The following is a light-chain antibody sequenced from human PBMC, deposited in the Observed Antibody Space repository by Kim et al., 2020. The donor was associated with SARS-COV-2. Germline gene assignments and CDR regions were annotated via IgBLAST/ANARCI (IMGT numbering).Light chain of an antibody. CDR2: LAS. CDR3: QHYIRFPYT. Sequence: SASVGERVTITCRASQTNSTWLAWYQQKPGKAPKLLLYLASTLESGVPSRFSGSGSGTEFTLTIDSLQPDDFATYYCQHYIRFPYTFDQGTKLEIK. CDR1: QTNSTW. V-gene: IGKV1-5*03. J-gene: IGKJ2*01.